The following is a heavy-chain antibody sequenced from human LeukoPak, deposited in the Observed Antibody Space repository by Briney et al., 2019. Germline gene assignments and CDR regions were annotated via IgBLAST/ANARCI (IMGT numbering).Heavy chain of an antibody. Sequence: GGSLRLSCTASGFTFGNFAMSWVRQAPGKGLEWVSFIRSKAYGGTTEYAASVKGRFTISRDDSKSIAYLQMNSLKTEDTAVYYCTRDNAAAGSYWYFDLWGRGTLVTVSS. V-gene: IGHV3-49*04. CDR2: IRSKAYGGTT. CDR3: TRDNAAAGSYWYFDL. D-gene: IGHD6-13*01. CDR1: GFTFGNFA. J-gene: IGHJ2*01.